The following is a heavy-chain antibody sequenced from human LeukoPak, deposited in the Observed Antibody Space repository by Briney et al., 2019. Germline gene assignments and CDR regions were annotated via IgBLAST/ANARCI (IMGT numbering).Heavy chain of an antibody. CDR2: IQYDGSNK. D-gene: IGHD3-22*01. Sequence: GGSLRLSCEASGFIFSNVWMSWVRQAPGKGLEWVAFIQYDGSNKYYADSVKGRFTISRDNSRNTLYLQMNSLRAEDTAVYYCAKDSESHLLIMIVVINNFDHWGQGTLVTVSS. CDR1: GFIFSNVW. V-gene: IGHV3-30*02. J-gene: IGHJ4*02. CDR3: AKDSESHLLIMIVVINNFDH.